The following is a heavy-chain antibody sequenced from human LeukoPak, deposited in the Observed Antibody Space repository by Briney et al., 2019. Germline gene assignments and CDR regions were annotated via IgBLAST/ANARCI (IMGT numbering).Heavy chain of an antibody. D-gene: IGHD3-22*01. J-gene: IGHJ3*02. Sequence: SETLSLTCTVSGGSISSYYWSWIRQPPGKGLEWIGYIYYSGSTNYNPSLKSRVTISVDTSKNQFSLKLSSVTAADTAVYYCVRHKSDYYDSRDAFDIWGQGTMVTVSS. CDR2: IYYSGST. CDR1: GGSISSYY. V-gene: IGHV4-59*08. CDR3: VRHKSDYYDSRDAFDI.